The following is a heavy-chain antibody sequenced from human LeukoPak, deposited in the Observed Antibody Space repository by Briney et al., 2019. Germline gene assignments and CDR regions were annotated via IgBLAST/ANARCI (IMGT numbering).Heavy chain of an antibody. CDR2: ISSSSSYI. CDR3: ARDKWYYYDSSGYFDY. V-gene: IGHV3-21*01. CDR1: GFTFSSYS. J-gene: IGHJ4*02. Sequence: GGSLRLSCAASGFTFSSYSMNWLRQAPGKGLEWVSSISSSSSYIYYADSVKGRFTISRDNAKNSLYLQMNSLRAEDTAVYYCARDKWYYYDSSGYFDYWGQGTLVTVSS. D-gene: IGHD3-22*01.